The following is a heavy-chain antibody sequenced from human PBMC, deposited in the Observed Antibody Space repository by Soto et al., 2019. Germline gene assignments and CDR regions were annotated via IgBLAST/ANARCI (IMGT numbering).Heavy chain of an antibody. D-gene: IGHD5-12*01. V-gene: IGHV1-18*01. CDR2: ISPDNGNT. CDR1: GYTFTIYG. Sequence: QVQLVQSGGEVKKPGASVKVSCKASGYTFTIYGINWVRQAPGQGLEWMGWISPDNGNTNYAQKLQGRVTMTTDTSTRTAYMELSSLRSDATAVYYCSRALGYSGYAGMDVWGQGTTVTVSS. CDR3: SRALGYSGYAGMDV. J-gene: IGHJ6*02.